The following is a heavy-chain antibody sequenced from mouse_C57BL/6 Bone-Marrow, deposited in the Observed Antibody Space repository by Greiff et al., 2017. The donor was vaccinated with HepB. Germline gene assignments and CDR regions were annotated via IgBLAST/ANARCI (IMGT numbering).Heavy chain of an antibody. J-gene: IGHJ4*01. CDR1: GFNIKDDY. CDR2: IDPENGDT. V-gene: IGHV14-4*01. CDR3: HAYDVDY. Sequence: VQLQQSGAELVRPGASVKLSCTASGFNIKDDYMHWVKQRPEQGLEWIGWIDPENGDTEYASKCQGKATITADTSSNTAYLQLSSLTSEDTAVYYSHAYDVDYWGQGTSVTVSS.